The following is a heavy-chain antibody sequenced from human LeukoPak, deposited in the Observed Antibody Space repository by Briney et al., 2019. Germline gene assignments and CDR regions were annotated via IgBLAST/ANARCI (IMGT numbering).Heavy chain of an antibody. CDR1: GGTFSSYA. Sequence: GASVKVSCKASGGTFSSYAISWVRQAPGQGLEWMGRIIPILGIANYAQKFQGRVTITADKSTSTAYMELSSLRSEDTAVYYCARDGYSDYGDYPRYVAFDIWGQGTMVTVSS. D-gene: IGHD4-17*01. CDR2: IIPILGIA. J-gene: IGHJ3*02. CDR3: ARDGYSDYGDYPRYVAFDI. V-gene: IGHV1-69*04.